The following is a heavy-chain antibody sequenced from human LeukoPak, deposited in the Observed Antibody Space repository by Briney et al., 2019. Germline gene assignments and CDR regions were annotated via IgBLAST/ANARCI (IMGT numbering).Heavy chain of an antibody. CDR2: INHSGST. CDR1: GGSFSGYY. J-gene: IGHJ5*02. CDR3: AREGCSSTSCQYNWFDP. Sequence: SETLFLTCAVYGGSFSGYYWSWIRQPPGKGLEWIGEINHSGSTNYNPSLKSRVIISVDTSKNQFSLKLSSVTAADTAVYYCAREGCSSTSCQYNWFDPWGQGTLVTVSS. D-gene: IGHD2-2*01. V-gene: IGHV4-34*01.